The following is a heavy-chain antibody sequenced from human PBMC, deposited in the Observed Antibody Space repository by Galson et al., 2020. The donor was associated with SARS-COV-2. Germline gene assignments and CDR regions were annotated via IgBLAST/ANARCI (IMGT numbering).Heavy chain of an antibody. CDR2: ISAYNGYT. CDR3: ARLSTGYYRTEYFQH. Sequence: ASVMVSCKASGYTFTSHGIGWVRQAPGQGLEWLGWISAYNGYTNYAQKIQGRVTMTTDTSTRTGYMELRSLRSDDTAVYYCARLSTGYYRTEYFQHWGQGTLVTVSS. D-gene: IGHD3-22*01. V-gene: IGHV1-18*01. CDR1: GYTFTSHG. J-gene: IGHJ1*01.